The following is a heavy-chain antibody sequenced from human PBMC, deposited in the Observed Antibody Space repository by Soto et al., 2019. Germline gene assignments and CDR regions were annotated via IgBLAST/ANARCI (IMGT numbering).Heavy chain of an antibody. Sequence: EVQLFESGGGLVQPGGSLRLSCEASGFSFSNYALSWVRQSPGKGLEWVSTFSAGGRAYYADSVKGRSTIAKDTSKNALHLQASSLSAEDTAVYYCAKESMPEHYGDTLFEYWGQGTRVTVSS. V-gene: IGHV3-23*01. D-gene: IGHD4-17*01. CDR2: FSAGGRA. CDR1: GFSFSNYA. CDR3: AKESMPEHYGDTLFEY. J-gene: IGHJ4*02.